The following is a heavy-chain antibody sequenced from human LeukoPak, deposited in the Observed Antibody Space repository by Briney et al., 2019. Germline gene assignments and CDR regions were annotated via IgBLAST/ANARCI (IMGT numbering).Heavy chain of an antibody. Sequence: HPGRSLRLSCAASGFTFDDYAMHWVRQAPGKGLEWVSGISWNSGSIGYADSVKGRFTISRDNAKNSLYLHMNSLRAEDTALYYCAKGSGVHLAATGDYWGQGTLVTVSS. J-gene: IGHJ4*02. D-gene: IGHD2-15*01. CDR3: AKGSGVHLAATGDY. CDR2: ISWNSGSI. V-gene: IGHV3-9*01. CDR1: GFTFDDYA.